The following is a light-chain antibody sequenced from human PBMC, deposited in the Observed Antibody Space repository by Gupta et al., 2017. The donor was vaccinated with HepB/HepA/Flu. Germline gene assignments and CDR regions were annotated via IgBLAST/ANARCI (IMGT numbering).Light chain of an antibody. J-gene: IGLJ1*01. CDR3: SSYTSSSCYV. Sequence: QSALTQPAPASGSPGQSTTISCTGTSSDVGGYNYVSWYQQHPGKAPKLMIYDVSNRPSVVSNRFSGSKSGNTASLTISGLQAEDEADYYCSSYTSSSCYVFGTGTKVTVL. V-gene: IGLV2-14*03. CDR1: SSDVGGYNY. CDR2: DVS.